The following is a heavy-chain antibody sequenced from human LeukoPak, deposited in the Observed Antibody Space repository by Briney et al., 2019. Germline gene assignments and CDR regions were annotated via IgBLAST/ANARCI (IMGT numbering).Heavy chain of an antibody. J-gene: IGHJ6*03. D-gene: IGHD2-21*01. V-gene: IGHV4-39*07. CDR1: GGSISSSSYY. Sequence: PSETLSLTCTVSGGSISSSSYYWGWIRQPPGKGLEWIGRIYTSGSTNYNPSLKSRVTMSVDTSKNQFSLKLSSVTAADTAVYYCAREIGGGEPEGYYYYYMDVWGKGTTVTISS. CDR2: IYTSGST. CDR3: AREIGGGEPEGYYYYYMDV.